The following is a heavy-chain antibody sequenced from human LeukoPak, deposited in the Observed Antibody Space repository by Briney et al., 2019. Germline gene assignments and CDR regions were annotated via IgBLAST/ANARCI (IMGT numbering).Heavy chain of an antibody. CDR1: AYTFTSYY. V-gene: IGHV1-2*02. D-gene: IGHD3-10*01. CDR2: INPNSGGT. Sequence: WASVKVSCKASAYTFTSYYIHWMRQAPGQGLEWMGWINPNSGGTNYAQKFQGRVTMTRDTSISTAYMELSRLRSDDTAVYYCARAYMVRVEYASGYWGQGTLVTVSS. J-gene: IGHJ4*02. CDR3: ARAYMVRVEYASGY.